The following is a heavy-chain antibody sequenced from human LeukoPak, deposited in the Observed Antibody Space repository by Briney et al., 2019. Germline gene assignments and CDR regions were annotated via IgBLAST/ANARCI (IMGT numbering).Heavy chain of an antibody. D-gene: IGHD3-3*01. Sequence: ASVKVSCKASGYTFTNFGISWVRQAPGQGLEWMGWISAYNGNTNYAQKLQGRVTMTTDTSTSTAYMELRSLRSDDTAVYYCARVPTRRFLERPDFDYWGQGTLVTVSS. J-gene: IGHJ4*02. CDR1: GYTFTNFG. CDR3: ARVPTRRFLERPDFDY. V-gene: IGHV1-18*01. CDR2: ISAYNGNT.